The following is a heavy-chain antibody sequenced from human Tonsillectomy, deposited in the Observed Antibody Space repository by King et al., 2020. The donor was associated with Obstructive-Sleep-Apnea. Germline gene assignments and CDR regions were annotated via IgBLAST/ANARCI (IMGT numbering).Heavy chain of an antibody. CDR1: GGSFSEYY. J-gene: IGHJ4*02. Sequence: VQLQQWGVGLLKSSETLSLTCAVYGGSFSEYYWSWIRHSPGKGLEWIGENNHDGSTTYNPSLKSRVTISLDTSKNQFSLKVNSVTAADTAVYYCARGDPLVVNRPDYFDYWGQGTLVTVSS. V-gene: IGHV4-34*01. CDR3: ARGDPLVVNRPDYFDY. D-gene: IGHD3-3*01. CDR2: NNHDGST.